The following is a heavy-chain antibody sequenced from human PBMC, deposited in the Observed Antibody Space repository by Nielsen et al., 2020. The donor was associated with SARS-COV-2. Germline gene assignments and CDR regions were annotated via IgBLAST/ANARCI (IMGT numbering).Heavy chain of an antibody. D-gene: IGHD2-15*01. Sequence: WIRQSPSRGLEWLGRTYYRSKWYNDYAVSVKSRITINPDTSKNQFSLQLNSVTPEDTAVYYCARVGYCSGGSCYSGWTFDYWGQGTLVTVSS. CDR2: TYYRSKWYN. V-gene: IGHV6-1*01. J-gene: IGHJ4*02. CDR3: ARVGYCSGGSCYSGWTFDY.